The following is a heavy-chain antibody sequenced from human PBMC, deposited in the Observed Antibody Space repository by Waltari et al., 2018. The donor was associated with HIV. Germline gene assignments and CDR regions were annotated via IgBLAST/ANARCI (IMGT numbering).Heavy chain of an antibody. Sequence: EVQLVASGGGYVQPGGSLRLHCAASGFTLVPFRMSWVRQAPGKGLEWVANIKQDGSDKYYVDSVKGRFTISRDNAKQFLYLQMNSLRVEDTAIYFCARAPLVVQAFDLWGQGTMVTVAS. CDR1: GFTLVPFR. CDR2: IKQDGSDK. D-gene: IGHD1-1*01. J-gene: IGHJ3*01. CDR3: ARAPLVVQAFDL. V-gene: IGHV3-7*01.